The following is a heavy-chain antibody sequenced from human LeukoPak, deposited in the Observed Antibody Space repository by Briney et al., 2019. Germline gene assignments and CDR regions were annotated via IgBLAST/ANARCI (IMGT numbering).Heavy chain of an antibody. CDR3: AREPRGHQTQYYYDSSGHNWFDP. CDR1: GYSISSGSY. Sequence: PSETLSLTCNVSGYSISSGSYWGWIRQPPGKGLEWIGSIFQSGHTYYNPSLKSRVAMSVDTSKNQFSLKLSSVTAADTAVYYCAREPRGHQTQYYYDSSGHNWFDPWGQGTLVTVSS. J-gene: IGHJ5*02. D-gene: IGHD3-22*01. V-gene: IGHV4-38-2*02. CDR2: IFQSGHT.